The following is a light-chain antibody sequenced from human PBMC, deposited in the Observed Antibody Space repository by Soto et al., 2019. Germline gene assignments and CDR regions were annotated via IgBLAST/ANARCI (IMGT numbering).Light chain of an antibody. V-gene: IGLV2-14*03. CDR2: DVD. CDR1: SSDVGGYNF. Sequence: QSVLTQPASVSGSPGQSITISCTGTSSDVGGYNFVSWYQQHPGKAPRLMIFDVDNRPSGVSTRFSGSKYGNTASLTISGLQAEDEADYYCCSYSGSSTIVVFGGGTKLTVL. J-gene: IGLJ2*01. CDR3: CSYSGSSTIVV.